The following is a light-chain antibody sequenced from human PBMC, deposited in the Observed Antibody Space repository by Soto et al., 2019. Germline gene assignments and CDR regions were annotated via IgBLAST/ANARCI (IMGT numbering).Light chain of an antibody. CDR1: SSDIGSYNS. CDR3: SSYTSSSTYV. CDR2: DVS. J-gene: IGLJ1*01. Sequence: QSVLTQPASVSGSPGQSVTISCTGTSSDIGSYNSVCWHQQHPGRAPKLMIYDVSSRASGIPDRFSASKSGNTASLTISGLQAGDEADYLCSSYTSSSTYVFGTGTKVTVL. V-gene: IGLV2-14*03.